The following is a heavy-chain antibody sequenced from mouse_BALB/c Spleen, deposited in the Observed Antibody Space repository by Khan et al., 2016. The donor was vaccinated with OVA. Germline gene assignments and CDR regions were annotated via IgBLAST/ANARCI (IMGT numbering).Heavy chain of an antibody. CDR1: GYSITSGYA. Sequence: EVQLQESGPGLVKPSQSLSLTCTVTGYSITSGYAWNWIRQFPGNKLEWMGYISYSGGTSYNPSFKSRISFSRDTSKNLFFLQLNSVTTEDTATYYCARENYYGDYFDYWGQGTPLTVSS. J-gene: IGHJ2*01. V-gene: IGHV3-2*02. CDR2: ISYSGGT. D-gene: IGHD1-1*01. CDR3: ARENYYGDYFDY.